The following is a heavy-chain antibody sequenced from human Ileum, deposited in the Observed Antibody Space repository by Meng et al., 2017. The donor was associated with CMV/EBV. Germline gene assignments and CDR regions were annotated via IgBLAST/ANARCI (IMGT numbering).Heavy chain of an antibody. CDR1: SY. CDR2: INRGGIT. Sequence: SYWSWIRQPPGKGLEWIGEINRGGITNYNPSLKSRVIMSTDTSKNQFSLEVTSVTAADTATYFCARGERFYCYGTSCYGRSFFFDDWGQGALVTVSS. V-gene: IGHV4-34*01. D-gene: IGHD2-2*01. CDR3: ARGERFYCYGTSCYGRSFFFDD. J-gene: IGHJ4*02.